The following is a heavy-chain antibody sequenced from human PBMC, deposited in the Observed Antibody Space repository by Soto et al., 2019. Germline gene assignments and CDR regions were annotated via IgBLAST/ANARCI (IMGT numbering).Heavy chain of an antibody. J-gene: IGHJ6*02. V-gene: IGHV4-34*01. Sequence: QVQLQQWGAGLLKPSETLSLTCAVYGGSFSGYYWSWIRQPPGKGLEWMGEINHSGSTNYNPSLKSRVTISVDTSKNQFSLKLSSVTAADTAVYYCARDSLSGYYGTYGMDVWGQGTTVTVSS. D-gene: IGHD3-3*01. CDR1: GGSFSGYY. CDR2: INHSGST. CDR3: ARDSLSGYYGTYGMDV.